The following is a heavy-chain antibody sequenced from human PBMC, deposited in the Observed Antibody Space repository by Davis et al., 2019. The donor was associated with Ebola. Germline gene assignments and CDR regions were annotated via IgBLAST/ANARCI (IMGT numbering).Heavy chain of an antibody. CDR2: IYYSGST. V-gene: IGHV4-59*08. J-gene: IGHJ4*02. CDR1: GGSISSYY. D-gene: IGHD3-22*01. CDR3: ARTGYYDSSGLEFDY. Sequence: PSETLSLTCTVSGGSISSYYWSWIRQPPGKGLEWIGYIYYSGSTNYNPSLKSRVTISVDKSKNQFSLKLSSVTAADTAVYYCARTGYYDSSGLEFDYWGQGTLVTVSS.